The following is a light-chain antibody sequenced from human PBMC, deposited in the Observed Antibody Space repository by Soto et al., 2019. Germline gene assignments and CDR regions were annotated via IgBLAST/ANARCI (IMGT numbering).Light chain of an antibody. V-gene: IGLV2-14*03. CDR2: AVS. CDR1: SSDIGSYDH. Sequence: QSVLTQPASVSGSPGQSITISFSGTSSDIGSYDHVAWYQQFPGKSPKLIIYAVSDRPSGVSDRFSGSKSGIAASLTISGLQTEDEADYYCISYTDRQSYLFGTGTKVIVL. J-gene: IGLJ1*01. CDR3: ISYTDRQSYL.